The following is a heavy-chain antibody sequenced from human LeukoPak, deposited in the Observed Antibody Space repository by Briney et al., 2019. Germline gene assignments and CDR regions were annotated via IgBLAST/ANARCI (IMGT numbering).Heavy chain of an antibody. CDR1: GVSISSYY. CDR2: IYTSGST. D-gene: IGHD5-12*01. CDR3: ARDSGGRESGCDYDIAYYGMDV. J-gene: IGHJ6*02. V-gene: IGHV4-4*07. Sequence: SETLSLTCTVSGVSISSYYWSWIRQPAGKGLEWIGRIYTSGSTNYNPSLKSRVTMSVDTSKNQFSLKLSSVTAADTAVYYCARDSGGRESGCDYDIAYYGMDVWGQGTTVTVSS.